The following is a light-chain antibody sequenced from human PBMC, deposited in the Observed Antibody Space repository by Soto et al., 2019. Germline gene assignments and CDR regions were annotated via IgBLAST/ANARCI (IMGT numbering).Light chain of an antibody. CDR1: DSNIGAGYD. J-gene: IGLJ1*01. CDR2: GNT. Sequence: QSALTQTPSVSGAPGQTITISCTGTDSNIGAGYDVHWYQHLPGRAPKLLIFGNTHRPSGVPDRFSGSKSGTSASLAITGLQPEDEADYYCQSFDNSLSVFYVFGSGTKVTVL. CDR3: QSFDNSLSVFYV. V-gene: IGLV1-40*01.